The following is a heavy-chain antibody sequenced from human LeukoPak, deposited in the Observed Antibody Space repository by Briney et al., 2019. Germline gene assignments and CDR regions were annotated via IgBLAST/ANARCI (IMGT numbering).Heavy chain of an antibody. CDR1: GGSISSGDYY. J-gene: IGHJ4*02. CDR2: IYYSGST. D-gene: IGHD6-19*01. CDR3: ARDSTGNQNGQIDSSGWYFDY. Sequence: PSETLSLTCTVSGGSISSGDYYWSWIRQPPGKGLEWIGYIYYSGSTYYNPSLKSRVTISVDTSKDQFSLTLSSVTAADTAVYYCARDSTGNQNGQIDSSGWYFDYWGQGTLVTVSS. V-gene: IGHV4-30-4*08.